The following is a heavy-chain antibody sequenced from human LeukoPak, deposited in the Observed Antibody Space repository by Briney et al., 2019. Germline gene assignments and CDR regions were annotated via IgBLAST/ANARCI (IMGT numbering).Heavy chain of an antibody. J-gene: IGHJ4*02. Sequence: GGSLRLSCAASGFTFSNSGMSWVRQAPGKGLEWVSAISTDAGETHYADSVKGRFTISRDNSKNTVSLQMSSLRAEDTALYYCAKGSGNGYGSGPFDYWGQGTLVTVPS. D-gene: IGHD3-10*01. V-gene: IGHV3-23*01. CDR2: ISTDAGET. CDR3: AKGSGNGYGSGPFDY. CDR1: GFTFSNSG.